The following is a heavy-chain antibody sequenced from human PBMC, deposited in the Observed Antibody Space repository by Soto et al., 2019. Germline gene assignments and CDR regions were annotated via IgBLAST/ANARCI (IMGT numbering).Heavy chain of an antibody. J-gene: IGHJ4*02. CDR3: VREGPRIAAD. Sequence: SGTLSLTCSVSGGSVSGGFHYWSWIRQPPAKGLEWLGYIYYNGNTNYNPSLMGRVTMSLDTTKNQLSLKLSFVTTADTAVYYCVREGPRIAADWGQGILVTISS. V-gene: IGHV4-61*01. CDR1: GGSVSGGFHY. CDR2: IYYNGNT. D-gene: IGHD6-25*01.